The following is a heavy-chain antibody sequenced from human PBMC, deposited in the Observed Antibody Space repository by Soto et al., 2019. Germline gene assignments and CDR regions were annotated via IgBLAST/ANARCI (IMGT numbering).Heavy chain of an antibody. Sequence: QVQLVESGGGVVQPGRSLRLSCAASGFTFSSYGMHWVRQAPGKGLEWVAVIWYDGSNKYYADSVKGRFTISRDNSKNTLYLQMNSLRAEDTAVYYCARDYMGHKIAAAGTLAGGGFDYWGQGTLVTVSS. CDR2: IWYDGSNK. CDR3: ARDYMGHKIAAAGTLAGGGFDY. CDR1: GFTFSSYG. D-gene: IGHD6-13*01. V-gene: IGHV3-33*01. J-gene: IGHJ4*02.